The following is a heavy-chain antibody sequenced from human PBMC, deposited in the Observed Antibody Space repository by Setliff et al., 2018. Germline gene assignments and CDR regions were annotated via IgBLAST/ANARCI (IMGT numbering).Heavy chain of an antibody. CDR1: GFTFNDYG. J-gene: IGHJ4*02. CDR2: DRGYYK. Sequence: GGSLRLSCKTSGFTFNDYGVQWVRQAPGKGLEWVASDRGYYKYYADSVRGRLTVSRDESKNTVFLEMNSLRVDDTATYYCAREGLTGPVVISVAYYFDSWGQGTVVTVSS. CDR3: AREGLTGPVVISVAYYFDS. D-gene: IGHD2-21*01. V-gene: IGHV3-30*19.